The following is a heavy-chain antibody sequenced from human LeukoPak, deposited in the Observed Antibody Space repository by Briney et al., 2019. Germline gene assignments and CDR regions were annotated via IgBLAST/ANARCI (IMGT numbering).Heavy chain of an antibody. J-gene: IGHJ6*03. V-gene: IGHV3-30*18. CDR3: SKGPRSSPLFYYMDV. D-gene: IGHD6-6*01. CDR2: ISYEGTNK. Sequence: GGSLRLSCAASGFTFEDYGVHWVRQAPGKGLEWVAVISYEGTNKYYADSVKGRFTISRDNSKNTLYLQMNSLRVEDTAVYYCSKGPRSSPLFYYMDVWGNGTTVIVSS. CDR1: GFTFEDYG.